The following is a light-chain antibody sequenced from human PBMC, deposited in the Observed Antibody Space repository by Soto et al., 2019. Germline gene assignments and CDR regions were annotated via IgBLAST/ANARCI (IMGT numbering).Light chain of an antibody. J-gene: IGLJ1*01. CDR2: EVS. Sequence: QCALTQPASVSGSPGQSITISCTGTSRDVGSYNLVSWYQHHPGKAPKLMIYEVSERPSGVSNRFSGSKSGNTASLTISGLQAEDEADYYCCSYAGRTTPYVFGTGTKVTVL. V-gene: IGLV2-23*02. CDR3: CSYAGRTTPYV. CDR1: SRDVGSYNL.